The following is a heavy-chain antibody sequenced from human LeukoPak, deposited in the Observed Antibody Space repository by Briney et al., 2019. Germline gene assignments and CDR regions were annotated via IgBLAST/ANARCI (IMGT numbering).Heavy chain of an antibody. CDR3: ASMLSPFRLS. V-gene: IGHV4-30-4*08. J-gene: IGHJ4*02. D-gene: IGHD3-16*01. Sequence: PSETLSLTYTVSGGSISSGDYYWSWLRQPPGKGLEWIGYIYYSGSTYYNPSLKSRVTISVDTSKNQFSLKLSSVTAADTAVYYCASMLSPFRLSWGQGTLVTVSS. CDR1: GGSISSGDYY. CDR2: IYYSGST.